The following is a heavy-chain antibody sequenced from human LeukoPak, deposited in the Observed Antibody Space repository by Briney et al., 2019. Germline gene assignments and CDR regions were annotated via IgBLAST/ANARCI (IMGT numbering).Heavy chain of an antibody. CDR2: ISSDGSIT. CDR3: ARDAVDTANAV. Sequence: GGSLRLSCAASGFTFTTYWMHWVRQAPGKGLVWVSHISSDGSITSYADSVKGRFTISRDNAKNTLYLQMNSLRAEDTAVYYCARDAVDTANAVWGQGTTVTVSS. J-gene: IGHJ6*02. D-gene: IGHD5-18*01. CDR1: GFTFTTYW. V-gene: IGHV3-74*01.